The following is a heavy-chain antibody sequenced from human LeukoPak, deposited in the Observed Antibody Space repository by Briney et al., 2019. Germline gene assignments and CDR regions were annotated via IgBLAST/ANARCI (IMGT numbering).Heavy chain of an antibody. CDR2: MYHNRGT. V-gene: IGHV4-38-2*01. CDR3: ASYYASGVSAYDYFGMDV. D-gene: IGHD3-10*01. Sequence: SVTLSLTCAVSGYSISSGYYWGWIREPPGKGLEWIGSMYHNRGTYYNPSLKSRVTISMDTSKNQFSLRLSSVTAADTAVYYCASYYASGVSAYDYFGMDVWGKGTTVTVS. CDR1: GYSISSGYY. J-gene: IGHJ6*04.